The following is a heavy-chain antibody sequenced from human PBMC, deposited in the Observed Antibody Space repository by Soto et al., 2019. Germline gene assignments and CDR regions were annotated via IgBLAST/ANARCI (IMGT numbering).Heavy chain of an antibody. CDR3: ARATYLYYGSGSYLYYFDY. J-gene: IGHJ4*02. Sequence: QVQLQESGPGLVKPSETLSLTCTVSGGSISTYYWTWIRQPPGKGLEWIGYIYYTGSTNYNPSLXSRVPIAVATXKDVFXXMLSSVNAADTAVYYCARATYLYYGSGSYLYYFDYWGQGTLVTVSS. V-gene: IGHV4-59*01. CDR1: GGSISTYY. D-gene: IGHD3-10*01. CDR2: IYYTGST.